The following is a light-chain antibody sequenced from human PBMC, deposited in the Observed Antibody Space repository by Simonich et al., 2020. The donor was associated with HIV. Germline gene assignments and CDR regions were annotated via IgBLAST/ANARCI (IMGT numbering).Light chain of an antibody. CDR1: QGISSA. J-gene: IGKJ2*02. V-gene: IGKV1-13*02. CDR2: DAS. CDR3: QQFNSYPCT. Sequence: AIQLTQCPSSLSASVGDRVTITSRASQGISSALAWYQQKPGKAPKLLIYDASSLESGVPSRFSGSGSGTDFTLTISSLQPEDFATYYCQQFNSYPCTFGQGTKVEIK.